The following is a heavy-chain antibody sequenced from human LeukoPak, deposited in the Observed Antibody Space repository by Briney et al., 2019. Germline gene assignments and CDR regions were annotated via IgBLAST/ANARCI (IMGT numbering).Heavy chain of an antibody. D-gene: IGHD2-15*01. J-gene: IGHJ4*02. V-gene: IGHV1-2*02. CDR1: GYTFIAYH. CDR3: ARVVGGHYFDY. Sequence: VLVPCRASGYTFIAYHFHWVRQAPAQGLEGMGWMNPKSGGTNYARTLQGRVTVTRDTSISPAYLELSSLRSDDTAVHYCARVVGGHYFDYWGQGNLVTVSS. CDR2: MNPKSGGT.